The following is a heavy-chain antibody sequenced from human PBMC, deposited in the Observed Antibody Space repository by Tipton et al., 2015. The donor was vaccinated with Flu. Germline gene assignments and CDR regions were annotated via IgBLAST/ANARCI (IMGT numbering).Heavy chain of an antibody. V-gene: IGHV4-61*02. J-gene: IGHJ5*02. CDR2: IDINGIDIGEST. CDR3: VRDRGVGHVDP. Sequence: TLSLTCTVSGGSISSGIFHWTWIRQSAGKPLEWIGRIDINGIDIGESTNYNPSLRSRVTISADTSKNQFSLKLSSVTASDTAVYYCVRDRGVGHVDPWGQGILVTVSS. CDR1: GGSISSGIFH. D-gene: IGHD3-10*01.